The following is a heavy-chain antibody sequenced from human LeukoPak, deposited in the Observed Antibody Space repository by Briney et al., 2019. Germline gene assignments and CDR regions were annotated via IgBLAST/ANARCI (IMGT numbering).Heavy chain of an antibody. CDR1: GGSFSGYY. J-gene: IGHJ6*04. D-gene: IGHD3-10*01. CDR2: INHSGST. CDR3: ARTRITMVRGVSKLNYYGMDV. Sequence: PSETLSLTYAVYGGSFSGYYWSWIRQPPGKGLEWIGEINHSGSTNYNPSLKSRVTIPVDTSKNQFSLKLSSVTAADTAVYYCARTRITMVRGVSKLNYYGMDVWGKGTTVTVSS. V-gene: IGHV4-34*01.